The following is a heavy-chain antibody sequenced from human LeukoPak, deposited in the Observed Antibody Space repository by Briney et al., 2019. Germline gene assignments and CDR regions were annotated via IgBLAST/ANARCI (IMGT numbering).Heavy chain of an antibody. CDR2: IDPSSGNT. Sequence: EASVKVSCKASGYTFSSYYIHRVRQAPGQGLEWLRIIDPSSGNTVYAQKFQGRVTMTRDTSTSTVYMQLSSLTSGDTAVYYCARDRGSSGWSCFDYWGQGTLVTVSS. V-gene: IGHV1-46*01. J-gene: IGHJ4*02. D-gene: IGHD6-19*01. CDR1: GYTFSSYY. CDR3: ARDRGSSGWSCFDY.